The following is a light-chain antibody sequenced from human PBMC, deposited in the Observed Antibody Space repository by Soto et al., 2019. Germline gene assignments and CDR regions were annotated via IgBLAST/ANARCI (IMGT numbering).Light chain of an antibody. Sequence: QSVLTQPPSASGTPGQRVTISCSGSSSNIGSTHVYWFQQLPGTAPKLLVYSSDQRPSGVPDRFSGSTSDTSASLAISGLRSEDEANYYCAAWDDSLSGWVFGGGTKVTVL. CDR3: AAWDDSLSGWV. CDR2: SSD. V-gene: IGLV1-47*02. J-gene: IGLJ3*02. CDR1: SSNIGSTH.